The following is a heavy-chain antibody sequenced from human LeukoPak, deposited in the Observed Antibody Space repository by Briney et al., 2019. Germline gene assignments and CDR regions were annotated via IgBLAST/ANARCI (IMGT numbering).Heavy chain of an antibody. CDR2: IYSGGST. D-gene: IGHD4-11*01. J-gene: IGHJ3*02. CDR1: GFTVSSNY. CDR3: ARVAMTTPFLDAFDI. V-gene: IGHV3-53*04. Sequence: GGSLRLSCAASGFTVSSNYMSWVRRAPGKGLEWVSVIYSGGSTYYADSVKSRFTISRHNSKNTLYLQMNSLRAEDTAVYYCARVAMTTPFLDAFDIWGQGTMVTVSS.